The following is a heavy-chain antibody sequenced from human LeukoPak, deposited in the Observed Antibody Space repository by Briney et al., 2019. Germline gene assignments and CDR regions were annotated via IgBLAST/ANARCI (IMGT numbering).Heavy chain of an antibody. CDR2: INPDGSAK. D-gene: IGHD3-16*01. J-gene: IGHJ4*02. CDR1: GFTLSTYW. V-gene: IGHV3-7*01. Sequence: QTGGSLRLSCEASGFTLSTYWMNWVRQVPGKGLEWVANINPDGSAKRYVDSVKGRFTIARDNADNSLSLQMNSLRAEDTAVYYCASWGAGGNSWGQGTLVTVFS. CDR3: ASWGAGGNS.